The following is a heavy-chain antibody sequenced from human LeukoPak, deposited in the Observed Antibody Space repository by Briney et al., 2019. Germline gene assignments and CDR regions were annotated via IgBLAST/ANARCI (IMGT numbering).Heavy chain of an antibody. J-gene: IGHJ5*02. CDR3: ARKYSYGYYEGVFWFDP. D-gene: IGHD5-18*01. Sequence: KPSETLSLTCAVYGGSFSGYYWSWIRQHPGKGLEWIGYIYYSGSTYYNPSLKSRVTISVDTSKNQFSLKLSSVTAADTAVYYCARKYSYGYYEGVFWFDPWGQGTLVTVSS. CDR1: GGSFSGYY. V-gene: IGHV4-31*11. CDR2: IYYSGST.